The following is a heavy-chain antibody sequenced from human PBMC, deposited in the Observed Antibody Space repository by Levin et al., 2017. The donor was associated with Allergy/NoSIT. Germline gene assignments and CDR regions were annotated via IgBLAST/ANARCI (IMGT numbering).Heavy chain of an antibody. V-gene: IGHV3-66*01. CDR2: IYSGGDT. D-gene: IGHD3-10*01. Sequence: QLGESLKISCAASGFTVTSNYMSWVRQAPGKGLEWVSVIYSGGDTYYADSVKGRFTISRDNSRNTLYLQMNNLRAEDTAVYYCARDSYSGSHYNVRWFDPWGQGTLVTVSS. J-gene: IGHJ5*02. CDR1: GFTVTSNY. CDR3: ARDSYSGSHYNVRWFDP.